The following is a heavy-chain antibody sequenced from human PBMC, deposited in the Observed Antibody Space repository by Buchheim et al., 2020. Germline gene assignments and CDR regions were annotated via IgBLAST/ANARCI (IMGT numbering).Heavy chain of an antibody. Sequence: QVQLVESGGGVVQPGGSLRLSCAASGFTFKTYGMHWVRQAPGKGLEWVAVVWHGGDVKDYAGFVEDRFTVSRDNSKNTLYLQLNSLRVEDTAVYYCARDRGADAPIDYWGQG. J-gene: IGHJ4*02. D-gene: IGHD4/OR15-4a*01. CDR2: VWHGGDVK. CDR3: ARDRGADAPIDY. V-gene: IGHV3-33*01. CDR1: GFTFKTYG.